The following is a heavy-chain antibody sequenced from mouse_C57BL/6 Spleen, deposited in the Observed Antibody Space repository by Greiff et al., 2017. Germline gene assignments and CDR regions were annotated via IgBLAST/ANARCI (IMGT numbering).Heavy chain of an antibody. J-gene: IGHJ1*03. CDR1: GFNIKDYY. CDR2: IDPEDGET. CDR3: ARNYDYGSSYDGYFDV. V-gene: IGHV14-2*01. Sequence: EVKLVESGAELVKPGASVKLSCTASGFNIKDYYMHWVKQRPEQGLEWIGRIDPEDGETKYAPKFQGKATITADTSSNTAYLQLSSLTSEDTAVYYCARNYDYGSSYDGYFDVWGTGTTVTGSS. D-gene: IGHD1-1*01.